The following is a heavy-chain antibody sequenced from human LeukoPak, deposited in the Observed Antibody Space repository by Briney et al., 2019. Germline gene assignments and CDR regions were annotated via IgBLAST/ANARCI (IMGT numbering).Heavy chain of an antibody. D-gene: IGHD3-22*01. V-gene: IGHV4-39*01. CDR1: GGSISSSSYY. CDR2: IYYSGST. J-gene: IGHJ3*02. Sequence: RPSETLSLTCTVSGGSISSSSYYWGWIRQPPGKGLEWIGSIYYSGSTYYNPSLKSRVTISVDTSKIQFSLKLSSVTAADTAVYYCARTFKSYYYDSSGYLDAFDIWGQGTMVTVSS. CDR3: ARTFKSYYYDSSGYLDAFDI.